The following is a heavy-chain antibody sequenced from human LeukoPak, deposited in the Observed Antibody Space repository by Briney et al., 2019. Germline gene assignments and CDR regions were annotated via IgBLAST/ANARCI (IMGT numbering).Heavy chain of an antibody. V-gene: IGHV3-74*01. CDR2: INSDGSST. J-gene: IGHJ5*02. CDR1: GFTVSSNY. D-gene: IGHD6-19*01. Sequence: GGSLRLSCAASGFTVSSNYMSWVRQAPGKGRVWVSRINSDGSSTSYADSVKGRFTISRDNAKNTLYLQMNSLRAEDMAVYYSARGIVVAGMEAWFDPWGHGTLVIVSS. CDR3: ARGIVVAGMEAWFDP.